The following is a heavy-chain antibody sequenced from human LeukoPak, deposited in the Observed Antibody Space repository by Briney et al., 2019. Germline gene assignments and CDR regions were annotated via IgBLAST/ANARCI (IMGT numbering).Heavy chain of an antibody. D-gene: IGHD1-1*01. CDR1: GYTFTSFW. CDR3: ARDWKDPAAFDI. J-gene: IGHJ3*02. CDR2: INPGDSDT. V-gene: IGHV5-51*01. Sequence: GESLKISCQASGYTFTSFWIGWVRQVPGKGLEWMAIINPGDSDTRYSPSFQGQVTISADKSISTAYLQWSSLKASDTAMYYCARDWKDPAAFDIWGQGTMVTVSS.